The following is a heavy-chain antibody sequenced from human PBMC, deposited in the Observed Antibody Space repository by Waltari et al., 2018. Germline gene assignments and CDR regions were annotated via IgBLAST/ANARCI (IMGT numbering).Heavy chain of an antibody. CDR1: GYTLTELS. J-gene: IGHJ3*02. CDR2: FDPEDGET. D-gene: IGHD2-2*01. V-gene: IGHV1-24*01. Sequence: QVQLVQSGAEVKKPGASVKVSCKVSGYTLTELSMHRVRQAPGKGLEWMGGFDPEDGETIYAKKFQGRVTMTEDTSTDTAYMELSSLRSEDTAVYYCATDYRYQLLRLAAFDIWGQGTMVTVSS. CDR3: ATDYRYQLLRLAAFDI.